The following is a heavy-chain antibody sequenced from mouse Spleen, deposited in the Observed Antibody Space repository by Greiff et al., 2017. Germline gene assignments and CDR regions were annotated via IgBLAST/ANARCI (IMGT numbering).Heavy chain of an antibody. CDR2: INPNYGTT. CDR3: ARPITTVVATGYYAMDY. CDR1: GYSFTDYN. Sequence: EVQLQQSGPELVKPGASVKISCKASGYSFTDYNMNWVKQSNGKSLEWIGVINPNYGTTSYNQKFKGKATLTVDQSSSTAYMQLNSLTSEDSAVYYCARPITTVVATGYYAMDYWGQGTSVTVSS. D-gene: IGHD1-1*01. J-gene: IGHJ4*01. V-gene: IGHV1-39*01.